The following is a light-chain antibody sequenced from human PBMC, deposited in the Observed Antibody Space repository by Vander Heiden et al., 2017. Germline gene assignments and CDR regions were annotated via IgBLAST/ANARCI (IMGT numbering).Light chain of an antibody. Sequence: DIVLPQSPVSLAVSLGQSATINCQFSQIFLYTSNNKNYLAWYQQKPGQPPKLLIYWASTRESGVPDRFSGSGSGTDFTLTISSLQAEDVAVYYCQQYYSTPAWTFGQGTKVEIK. CDR2: WAS. J-gene: IGKJ1*01. CDR1: QIFLYTSNNKNY. CDR3: QQYYSTPAWT. V-gene: IGKV4-1*01.